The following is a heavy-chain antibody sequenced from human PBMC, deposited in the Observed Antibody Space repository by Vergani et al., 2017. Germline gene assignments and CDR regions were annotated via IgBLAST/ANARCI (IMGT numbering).Heavy chain of an antibody. Sequence: EVQLLESGGGSAQPGESLRLSCVASGFTFTAHGLNWVRQAPGKGLEWVSAISGSGGSTYYADSVKGRFTISRDNSKNTLYLQMNSLRAEDTAVYYCAKDQGREAAAGLDYWGQGTLVTVSS. D-gene: IGHD6-13*01. V-gene: IGHV3-23*01. J-gene: IGHJ4*02. CDR2: ISGSGGST. CDR1: GFTFTAHG. CDR3: AKDQGREAAAGLDY.